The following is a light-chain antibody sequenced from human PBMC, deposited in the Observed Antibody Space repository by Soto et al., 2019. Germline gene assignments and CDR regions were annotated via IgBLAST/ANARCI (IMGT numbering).Light chain of an antibody. CDR3: QTWGTGSAIVV. V-gene: IGLV4-69*01. J-gene: IGLJ7*01. CDR2: VNSGGSH. CDR1: SGHSNYA. Sequence: QLVLTQSPSASASLGASVKLTCTLSSGHSNYAIAWHQQQPEKGPRYLMKVNSGGSHIKGDGIPDRFSGYSSGAERYLFISSLQSEDEADYYCQTWGTGSAIVVFGGGTQLTVL.